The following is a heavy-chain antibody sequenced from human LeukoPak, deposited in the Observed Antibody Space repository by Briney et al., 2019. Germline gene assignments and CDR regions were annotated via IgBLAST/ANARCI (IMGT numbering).Heavy chain of an antibody. CDR3: ERENHGSFDY. D-gene: IGHD1-14*01. Sequence: GGSLRLSCAASGFSFSTYYVNWVRQAPGKGLEWVSCISSSSTYIYYADSVRGRFAISRDNAKNSLYLQMNSLRAEDTAVYYCERENHGSFDYWGQGSLVTVSS. J-gene: IGHJ4*02. V-gene: IGHV3-21*01. CDR2: ISSSSTYI. CDR1: GFSFSTYY.